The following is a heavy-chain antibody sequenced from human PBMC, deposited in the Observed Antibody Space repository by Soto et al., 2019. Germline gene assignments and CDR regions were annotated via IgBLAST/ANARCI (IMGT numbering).Heavy chain of an antibody. D-gene: IGHD1-1*01. CDR3: ARWNGDGDH. CDR1: GFRLITYG. CDR2: VSGGSGTT. Sequence: EVQLLESGGGLVQPGGSLSLSCAASGFRLITYGVTWVRQAPGKGLEWVSGVSGGSGTTHYADSVKGRFTITTDDSDNTAYLQMNGLRVEDTAVYYCARWNGDGDHWGQGTLVTVS. V-gene: IGHV3-23*01. J-gene: IGHJ4*02.